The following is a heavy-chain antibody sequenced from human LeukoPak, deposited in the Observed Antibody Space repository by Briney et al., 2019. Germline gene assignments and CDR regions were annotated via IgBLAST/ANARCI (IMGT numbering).Heavy chain of an antibody. V-gene: IGHV3-23*01. CDR3: AKDRPNYYGSNGHYYRRDGDY. CDR1: GFTFSIYA. CDR2: ITSSGDAT. D-gene: IGHD3-22*01. Sequence: PGGSLTLSCAPSGFTFSIYAMSWVRQAPGKGLQWVSSITSSGDATYYADSVKGRFTISRDNSENTLYLQMNSLRVEDTAVYFCAKDRPNYYGSNGHYYRRDGDYWGQGTLVTVSS. J-gene: IGHJ4*02.